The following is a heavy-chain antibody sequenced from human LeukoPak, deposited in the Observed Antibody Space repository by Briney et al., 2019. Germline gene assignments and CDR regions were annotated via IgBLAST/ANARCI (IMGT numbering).Heavy chain of an antibody. CDR2: INHSGST. CDR3: VRCAAITHHVDY. CDR1: GGSFSGYY. D-gene: IGHD2-21*01. Sequence: SETLSLTCAVYGGSFSGYYWSWIRQPPGKGLEWIGEINHSGSTNYNPSLKSRVTISVDTSKNQFSLKLSSVTAADTAVYHCVRCAAITHHVDYWGQGTLVTVSS. V-gene: IGHV4-34*01. J-gene: IGHJ4*02.